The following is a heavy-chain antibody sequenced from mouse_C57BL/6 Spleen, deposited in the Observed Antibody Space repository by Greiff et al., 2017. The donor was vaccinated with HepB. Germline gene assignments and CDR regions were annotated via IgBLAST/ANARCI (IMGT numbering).Heavy chain of an antibody. V-gene: IGHV5-6*02. J-gene: IGHJ3*01. D-gene: IGHD4-1*01. CDR3: ARQLTGAWFAY. CDR1: GFTFSSYG. CDR2: ISSGGSYT. Sequence: DVKLVESGGDLVKPGGSLKLSCAASGFTFSSYGMSWVRQTPDKRLEWVATISSGGSYTYYPDSVKGRFTISRDNAKNTLYLQMSSLKSEDTAMYYCARQLTGAWFAYWGQGTLVTVSA.